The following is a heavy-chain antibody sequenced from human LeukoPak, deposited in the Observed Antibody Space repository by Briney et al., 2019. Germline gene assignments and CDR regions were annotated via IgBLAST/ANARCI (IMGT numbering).Heavy chain of an antibody. CDR3: AKDLGYSSSWHPFSYYYYGMDV. J-gene: IGHJ6*02. CDR2: ISWDSSGT. V-gene: IGHV3-43*01. Sequence: GGSLRLSCAASGFTFDDHTMHWVRQGPGKGLEWVSLISWDSSGTSYVDSVKGRFTISRDNSKNTLYLQMNSLRAEDTAVYYCAKDLGYSSSWHPFSYYYYGMDVWGQGTTVTVSS. D-gene: IGHD6-13*01. CDR1: GFTFDDHT.